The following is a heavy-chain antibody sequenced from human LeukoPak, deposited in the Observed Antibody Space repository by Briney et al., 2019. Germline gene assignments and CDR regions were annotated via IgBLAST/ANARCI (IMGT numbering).Heavy chain of an antibody. CDR3: AKPIRITMVRGGSGPIDY. CDR2: ISYDGNIK. J-gene: IGHJ4*02. V-gene: IGHV3-30*18. Sequence: GGSLRLSCAASGFTFSSYAMSWVRQAPGKGLKWLALISYDGNIKYADSVKGRFTISRDNSKNTLYLQMNSLRAEDTAVYYCAKPIRITMVRGGSGPIDYWGQGTLVTVSS. D-gene: IGHD3-10*01. CDR1: GFTFSSYA.